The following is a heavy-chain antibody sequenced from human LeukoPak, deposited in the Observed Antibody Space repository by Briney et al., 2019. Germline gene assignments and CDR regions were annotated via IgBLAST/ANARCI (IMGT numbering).Heavy chain of an antibody. J-gene: IGHJ4*02. CDR1: GFTFSSYA. CDR3: AKDRIGGFGEFDFDY. D-gene: IGHD3-10*01. CDR2: ISGSGGST. Sequence: PGGSLRLSCAASGFTFSSYAMSWVRQAPGKGLEWVSAISGSGGSTYYADSVKGRFTISRDNSKNTLYLQMNSLRAEDTAVYYCAKDRIGGFGEFDFDYWGQGTLVTVSS. V-gene: IGHV3-23*01.